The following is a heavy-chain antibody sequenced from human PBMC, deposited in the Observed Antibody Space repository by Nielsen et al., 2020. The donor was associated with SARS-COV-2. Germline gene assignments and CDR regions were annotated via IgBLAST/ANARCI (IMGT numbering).Heavy chain of an antibody. Sequence: GGSLRLSCAASGFMVSDSYMSWIRQTPGKGLEWISYISSSGSYTNYADSVKGRFTISRDNGKNSLYLQMNSLRVEDTAVYYCAREGRNLPLDYWRQGTLVTVSS. V-gene: IGHV3-11*05. CDR3: AREGRNLPLDY. J-gene: IGHJ4*02. CDR1: GFMVSDSY. CDR2: ISSSGSYT.